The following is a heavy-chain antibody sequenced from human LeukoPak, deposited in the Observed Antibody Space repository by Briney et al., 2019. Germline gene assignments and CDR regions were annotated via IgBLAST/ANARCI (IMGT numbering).Heavy chain of an antibody. D-gene: IGHD3-10*01. Sequence: GGSLRLSRAASGFTFSSYEMNWVRQAPGKGLEWVSYISSSGSTIYYAASVKGRFTISRDNAKNSLYLQMNSLRAEDTAVYYCARDGKGRNRIGYYFDYWGQGTLVTVSS. J-gene: IGHJ4*02. CDR1: GFTFSSYE. CDR2: ISSSGSTI. CDR3: ARDGKGRNRIGYYFDY. V-gene: IGHV3-48*03.